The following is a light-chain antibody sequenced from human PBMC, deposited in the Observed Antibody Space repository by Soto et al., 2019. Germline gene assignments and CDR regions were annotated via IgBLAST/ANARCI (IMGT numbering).Light chain of an antibody. J-gene: IGLJ3*02. CDR1: SSNIGAGYD. Sequence: QAVVTQPPSVSGAPGQRVIISCTGSSSNIGAGYDVHWYQQLPGTAPKLLIYGNSNRPSGVPDRFSGSKSGTSASLAITGLQAEDEADYHCQSYDSSLSGWVFGGGTKVTVL. CDR3: QSYDSSLSGWV. V-gene: IGLV1-40*01. CDR2: GNS.